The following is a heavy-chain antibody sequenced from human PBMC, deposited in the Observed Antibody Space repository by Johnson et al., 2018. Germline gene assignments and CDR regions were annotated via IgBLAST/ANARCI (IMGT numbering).Heavy chain of an antibody. Sequence: VQLVQSGGGLVQPGGSLRLSCAASGFTFRNYWMSWVRQPPGKRLEWLVSINQNAAEKVWVDSVKGRFTISSDNAKNSLYLQMNSLRAEDPAVYYCVKVGTGDDAFDIWGQGTMVTVSS. D-gene: IGHD3/OR15-3a*01. J-gene: IGHJ3*02. CDR2: INQNAAEK. CDR3: VKVGTGDDAFDI. CDR1: GFTFRNYW. V-gene: IGHV3-7*01.